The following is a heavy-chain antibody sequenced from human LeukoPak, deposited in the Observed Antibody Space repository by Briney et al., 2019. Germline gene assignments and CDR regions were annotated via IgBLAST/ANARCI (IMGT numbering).Heavy chain of an antibody. Sequence: GGSLRLSCAACVFTLSILWVSCAREARGGGREGLANIKQGGREIYYGVCVEGGFTISRDNAKNSLYLNMNRLSAEATAVSYCAELGITMLGGVCGKATKATIPS. CDR1: VFTLSILW. CDR2: IKQGGREI. V-gene: IGHV3-7*01. J-gene: IGHJ6*04. D-gene: IGHD3-10*02. CDR3: AELGITMLGGV.